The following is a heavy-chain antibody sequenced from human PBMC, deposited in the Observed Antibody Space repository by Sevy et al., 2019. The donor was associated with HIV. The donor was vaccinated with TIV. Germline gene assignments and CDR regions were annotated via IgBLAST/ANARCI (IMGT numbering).Heavy chain of an antibody. D-gene: IGHD1-26*01. J-gene: IGHJ4*02. CDR2: FNGDGSGT. CDR1: GFTFSTNW. Sequence: GESLKISCAASGFTFSTNWMHWVRQAPGKGLVWLSRFNGDGSGTNYADSVKGRFTISRDNAKNTLYLQMNSLRAEDTGVYYCARDLIVGVVPVGHLGQGTLVTVSS. CDR3: ARDLIVGVVPVGH. V-gene: IGHV3-74*01.